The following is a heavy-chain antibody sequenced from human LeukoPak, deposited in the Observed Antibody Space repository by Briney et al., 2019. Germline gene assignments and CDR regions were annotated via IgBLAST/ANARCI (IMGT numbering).Heavy chain of an antibody. V-gene: IGHV3-74*01. CDR1: GFTFSNYW. Sequence: PGWSLRLSCVASGFTFSNYWMHWVRQAPGKGLVWVSRITSDGSSTSYADSVKGRFTISRDNAKNTLYLHMNSLRAEDTAVYYCTRDEAVGAPFDYWGQGTLVTVSS. D-gene: IGHD1-26*01. J-gene: IGHJ4*02. CDR3: TRDEAVGAPFDY. CDR2: ITSDGSST.